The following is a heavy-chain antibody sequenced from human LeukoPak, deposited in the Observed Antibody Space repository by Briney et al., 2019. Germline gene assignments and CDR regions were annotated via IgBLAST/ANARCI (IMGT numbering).Heavy chain of an antibody. Sequence: GGSLRLSCAASGIIFSNYWMHWVRQTPGKGLEWVSGISWNSGNIDYADSVKGRFTISRDNAKNSLYLQMNSLRAEDTALYYCAKGRGYNYGYIFGYFDYWGQGTLVTVSS. J-gene: IGHJ4*02. CDR3: AKGRGYNYGYIFGYFDY. D-gene: IGHD5-18*01. CDR1: GIIFSNYW. CDR2: ISWNSGNI. V-gene: IGHV3-9*01.